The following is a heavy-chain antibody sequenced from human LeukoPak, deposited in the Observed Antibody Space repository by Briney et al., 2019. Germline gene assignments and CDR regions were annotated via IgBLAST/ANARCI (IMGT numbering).Heavy chain of an antibody. D-gene: IGHD6-13*01. V-gene: IGHV3-9*01. CDR1: GLTLVVLP. CDR2: IGWNSGSI. J-gene: IGHJ4*02. CDR3: AKDGGIVAAAGTGYYFDY. Sequence: GGSLRLSCAASGLTLVVLPSTGSGKAPGRGLEGAQGIGWNSGSIGYADSVKGRFTISRDNAKNSLYLQMNSLRAEDTALYYCAKDGGIVAAAGTGYYFDYWGQGTLVTVSS.